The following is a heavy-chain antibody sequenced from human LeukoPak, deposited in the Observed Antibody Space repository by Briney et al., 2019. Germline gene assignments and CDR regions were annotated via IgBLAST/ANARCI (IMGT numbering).Heavy chain of an antibody. D-gene: IGHD2-2*01. J-gene: IGHJ5*02. CDR2: INTNTGNP. CDR3: ARGPRYCSSTSCYFPWFDP. V-gene: IGHV7-4-1*01. Sequence: ASVKVSCKASGYTFTSYAMNWVRQAPGQGLECMGWINTNTGNPTYAQGFTGRFVFSLDTSVSTAYLQICSLKAEDTAVYYCARGPRYCSSTSCYFPWFDPWGQGTLVTVSS. CDR1: GYTFTSYA.